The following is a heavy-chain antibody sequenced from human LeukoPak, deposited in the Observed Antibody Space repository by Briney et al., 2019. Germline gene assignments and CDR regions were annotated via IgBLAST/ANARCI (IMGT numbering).Heavy chain of an antibody. Sequence: GRSLRLSCAASGFTFSSYSMNWVRQAPGKGLEWVLSISSSSSYIYYADSVKGRFTISRDNAKNSLYLQMNSLRAEDTAVYYCARTRWVRENWFDPWGQGTLVTVSS. CDR1: GFTFSSYS. CDR3: ARTRWVRENWFDP. J-gene: IGHJ5*02. V-gene: IGHV3-21*01. CDR2: ISSSSSYI. D-gene: IGHD3-10*01.